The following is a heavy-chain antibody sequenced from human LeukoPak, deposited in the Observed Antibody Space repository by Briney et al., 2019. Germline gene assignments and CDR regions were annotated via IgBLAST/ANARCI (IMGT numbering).Heavy chain of an antibody. J-gene: IGHJ4*02. D-gene: IGHD6-13*01. Sequence: ASVKVSCKVSGYTLTELSMHWVRQAPGKGLEWMGGFDPEDGETIYAQKFRGRVTMTEDTSTDTAYMELSSLRSEDTAVYYCATDLGTIAAAGRHYWGQGTLVTVSS. CDR3: ATDLGTIAAAGRHY. CDR1: GYTLTELS. CDR2: FDPEDGET. V-gene: IGHV1-24*01.